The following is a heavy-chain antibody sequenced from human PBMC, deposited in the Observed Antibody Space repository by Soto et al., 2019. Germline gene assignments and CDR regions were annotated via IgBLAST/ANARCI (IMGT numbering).Heavy chain of an antibody. Sequence: QVQLVESGGGVVQPGRSLRLSCAASGFTFSSYAMHWVRQAPGKGLEWVAVISYDGSNKYYADSVKGRFTISRDNSKYKLYRQMTSLRAEDTAVYYCGSGEGTAMEQVLYYYYGMDVWGQGTTVTVSS. CDR3: GSGEGTAMEQVLYYYYGMDV. CDR2: ISYDGSNK. V-gene: IGHV3-30-3*01. J-gene: IGHJ6*02. CDR1: GFTFSSYA. D-gene: IGHD5-18*01.